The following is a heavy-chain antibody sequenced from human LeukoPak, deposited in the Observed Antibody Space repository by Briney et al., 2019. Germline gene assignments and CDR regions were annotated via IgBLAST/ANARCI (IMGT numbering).Heavy chain of an antibody. V-gene: IGHV3-7*01. CDR2: IKQDGSQ. CDR3: ARGPDYGDRLDYFDY. CDR1: GFSFSRHW. J-gene: IGHJ4*02. D-gene: IGHD4-17*01. Sequence: GGSLRLSCAASGFSFSRHWMGGVRQAPGKGLEWVANIKQDGSQYYVDSVKGRFIISRENAKNSLSLKMNSLRVEDTAVYYCARGPDYGDRLDYFDYWGQGTLVTVSS.